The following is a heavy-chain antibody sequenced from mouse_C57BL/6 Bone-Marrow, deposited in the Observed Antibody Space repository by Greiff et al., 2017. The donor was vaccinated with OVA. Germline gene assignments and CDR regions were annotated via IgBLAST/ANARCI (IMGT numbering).Heavy chain of an antibody. Sequence: EVKLMESGPELVKPGASVKMSCKASGYTFTDYNMHWVKQSHGKSLEWIGYINPNNGGTSYNQKFKGKATLTVNKSSSTAYMELRSLTSEDSAVYYCASFYDLFDYWGQGTTLTVSS. V-gene: IGHV1-22*01. J-gene: IGHJ2*01. CDR2: INPNNGGT. CDR3: ASFYDLFDY. D-gene: IGHD2-3*01. CDR1: GYTFTDYN.